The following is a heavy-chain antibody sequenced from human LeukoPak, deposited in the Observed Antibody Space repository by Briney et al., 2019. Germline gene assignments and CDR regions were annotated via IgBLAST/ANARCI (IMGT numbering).Heavy chain of an antibody. J-gene: IGHJ3*02. V-gene: IGHV4-34*01. CDR1: GGSFSGYY. CDR3: ARGQTWIQLWLQVDAFDI. D-gene: IGHD5-18*01. Sequence: SETLSLTCAVYGGSFSGYYWSWIRQPPGKGLEWIGEINHSGSTNYNPSLKSRVTISVDTSKNQFSLKLSSVTAADTAVYYCARGQTWIQLWLQVDAFDIWGRGTMVTVSS. CDR2: INHSGST.